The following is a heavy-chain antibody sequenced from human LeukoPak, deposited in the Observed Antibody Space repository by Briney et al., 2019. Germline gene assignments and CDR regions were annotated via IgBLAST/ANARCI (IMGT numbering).Heavy chain of an antibody. CDR3: ARRTPHYYNTSPFRY. J-gene: IGHJ4*02. CDR2: INHSGST. CDR1: GGSISSYY. Sequence: SETLSLTCTVSGGSISSYYWSWIRQPPGKGLEWIGEINHSGSTNYNPSLKSRVTISVDTSKDQFSLKLSSVTAADTAVYYCARRTPHYYNTSPFRYWGQGTLVTVSS. D-gene: IGHD3-10*01. V-gene: IGHV4-34*01.